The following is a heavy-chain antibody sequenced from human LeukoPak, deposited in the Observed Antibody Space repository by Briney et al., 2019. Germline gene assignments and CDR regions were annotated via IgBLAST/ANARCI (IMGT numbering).Heavy chain of an antibody. CDR3: ARIWGSGGYFDY. Sequence: PSETLSLTCTVSGGSISSGSYYWSWIRQPPGKGLEWIGYIYYSGSTNYNPSLKSRVTISVDTSKNQFSLKLSSVTAADTAVYYCARIWGSGGYFDYWGQGTLVTVSS. J-gene: IGHJ4*02. D-gene: IGHD3-16*01. CDR2: IYYSGST. V-gene: IGHV4-61*01. CDR1: GGSISSGSYY.